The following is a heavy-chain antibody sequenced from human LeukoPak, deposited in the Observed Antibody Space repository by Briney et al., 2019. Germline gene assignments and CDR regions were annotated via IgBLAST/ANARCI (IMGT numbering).Heavy chain of an antibody. CDR2: IYYNGST. J-gene: IGHJ6*02. V-gene: IGHV4-59*01. CDR1: GGSISSYY. D-gene: IGHD2-2*01. Sequence: PSETLSLTCTVSGGSISSYYWSWIRQPPGKGLEWIGYIYYNGSTNYNPSLKSRVTISVDTSKNQFSLKLSSVTAADTAVYYCARGYCSSTSCYYGFTDYYGMDVWGQGTTVTVSS. CDR3: ARGYCSSTSCYYGFTDYYGMDV.